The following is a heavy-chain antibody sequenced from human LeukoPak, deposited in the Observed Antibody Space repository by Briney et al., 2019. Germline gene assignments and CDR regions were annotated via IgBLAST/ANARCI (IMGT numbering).Heavy chain of an antibody. V-gene: IGHV4-59*01. J-gene: IGHJ4*02. CDR2: IYYSGST. CDR3: ARRFSSGWWTFDY. CDR1: GGSISSYY. D-gene: IGHD6-19*01. Sequence: SETLSLTCTVSGGSISSYYWSWIRQPPGKGLEWIGYIYYSGSTNYNPSLKSRVTISVDTSKNQFSLKLSSVIAADTAVYYCARRFSSGWWTFDYWGQGTLVTVSS.